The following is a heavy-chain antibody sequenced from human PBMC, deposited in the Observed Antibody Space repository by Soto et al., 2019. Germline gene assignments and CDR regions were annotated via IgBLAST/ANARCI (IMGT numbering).Heavy chain of an antibody. Sequence: GGSLRLSCAASGFTFRSYAMSWVRQAPGKGLDWVSGISGSGGSTYYADSVKGRFTISRDNSKNTLSLHMNSLRAEDTAVYYCAKVHSSDYGDYVDYWGQGTLVTVSS. V-gene: IGHV3-23*01. CDR1: GFTFRSYA. CDR3: AKVHSSDYGDYVDY. CDR2: ISGSGGST. D-gene: IGHD4-17*01. J-gene: IGHJ4*02.